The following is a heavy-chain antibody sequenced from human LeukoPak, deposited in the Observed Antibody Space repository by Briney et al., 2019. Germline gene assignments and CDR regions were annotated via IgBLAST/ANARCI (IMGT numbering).Heavy chain of an antibody. CDR3: TEDRPDSFDY. Sequence: GGSLRLSCVASGFMFRSYAMCWVRQAPGKELEWVSFISGNGDSTYYPDSVEGRFTASRDNSKNTLYLQMNSLRPGDTAVYYCTEDRPDSFDYWGQGAPVTVSS. CDR1: GFMFRSYA. CDR2: ISGNGDST. J-gene: IGHJ4*02. V-gene: IGHV3-23*01. D-gene: IGHD4-11*01.